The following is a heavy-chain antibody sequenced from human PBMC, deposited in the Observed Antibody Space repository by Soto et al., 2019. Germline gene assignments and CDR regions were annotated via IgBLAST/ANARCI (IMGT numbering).Heavy chain of an antibody. J-gene: IGHJ3*02. CDR3: ARGDVDTAMVTAFDI. Sequence: SETLSLTCTVSGGSISSYYWSWIRQPPGKGLEWIGYIYYSGSTNYNPSLKSRVTISVDTSKNQFSLKLSSVTAADTAVYYCARGDVDTAMVTAFDIWGQGTMVTVSS. D-gene: IGHD5-18*01. CDR2: IYYSGST. CDR1: GGSISSYY. V-gene: IGHV4-59*01.